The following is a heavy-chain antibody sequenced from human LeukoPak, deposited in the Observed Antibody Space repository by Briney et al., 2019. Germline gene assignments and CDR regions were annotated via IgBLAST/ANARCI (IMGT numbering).Heavy chain of an antibody. CDR3: ARVGSGYYYDAFDI. Sequence: PGGSLRLSCAASGFTFSSYEMNWVRQAPGKGLEWVSYISSSGSTIYYADSVKGRFTISRGNAKNSLYLQMNSLRAEDTAVYYCARVGSGYYYDAFDIWGQGTMVTVSS. V-gene: IGHV3-48*03. J-gene: IGHJ3*02. CDR1: GFTFSSYE. D-gene: IGHD3-22*01. CDR2: ISSSGSTI.